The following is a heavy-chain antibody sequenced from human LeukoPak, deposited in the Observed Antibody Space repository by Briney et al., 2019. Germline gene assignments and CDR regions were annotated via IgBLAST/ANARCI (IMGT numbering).Heavy chain of an antibody. CDR3: AKAGSGSTGSAFDI. CDR2: ISWNSGSI. J-gene: IGHJ3*02. V-gene: IGHV3-9*03. CDR1: GFTFDDYA. D-gene: IGHD3-10*01. Sequence: PGGSLSLSCAAYGFTFDDYAMHWVRQAPGKGLEWVSGISWNSGSIGYADSVKGRFTISRDNAKNSLYLQMNSLRAEDMALYYCAKAGSGSTGSAFDIWGQGTMVTVSS.